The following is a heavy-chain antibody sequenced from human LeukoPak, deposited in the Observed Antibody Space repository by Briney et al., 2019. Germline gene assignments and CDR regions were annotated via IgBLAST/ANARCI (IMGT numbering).Heavy chain of an antibody. Sequence: SETLSLTCTVSGGSISSSSYYWGWIRQPPGKGLEWIGSIYYSGSTYYDPSLKSRVTISVDTSKNQFSLKLSSVTAADTAVYYCARGRLGAAAGTGYWGQGTLVTVSS. CDR3: ARGRLGAAAGTGY. D-gene: IGHD6-13*01. V-gene: IGHV4-39*07. CDR2: IYYSGST. J-gene: IGHJ4*02. CDR1: GGSISSSSYY.